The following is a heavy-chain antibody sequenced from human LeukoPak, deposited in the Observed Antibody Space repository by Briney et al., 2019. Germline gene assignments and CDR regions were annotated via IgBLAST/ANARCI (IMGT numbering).Heavy chain of an antibody. D-gene: IGHD2-21*01. Sequence: PGGSLRLSCAAAGFSFTNNGVYWVRPAPGKGLEWVASIRYDGGYKNYGDSVKGRFTISRDNSKNTLYLQMNSLRAVDTAVYYCAKLLFEYDFWGQGTLVTVSS. CDR1: GFSFTNNG. CDR3: AKLLFEYDF. V-gene: IGHV3-30*02. CDR2: IRYDGGYK. J-gene: IGHJ4*02.